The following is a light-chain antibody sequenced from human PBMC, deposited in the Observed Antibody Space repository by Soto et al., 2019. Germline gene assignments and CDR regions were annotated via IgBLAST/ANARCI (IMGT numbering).Light chain of an antibody. CDR1: QGISSW. CDR3: QQAKSFPRT. V-gene: IGKV1-12*01. Sequence: LQVTHSPSSVYASVGHRVTITCRASQGISSWLAWYQQEPGKAPKFLIYAASSLHSGGPSRFSGSGSGTDFTFTVSSLQAEDVATYYCQQAKSFPRTFGRGTRLE. CDR2: AAS. J-gene: IGKJ5*01.